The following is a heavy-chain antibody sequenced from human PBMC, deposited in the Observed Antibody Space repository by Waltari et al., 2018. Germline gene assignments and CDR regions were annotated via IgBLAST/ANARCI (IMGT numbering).Heavy chain of an antibody. Sequence: QVQLQESGPGLVKPSQTLSLTCTVSGGSISSGSYYWSWSRQPAGKGLEWIGYIYTSGSTNYNPSLKSRVTISVDTSKNQFSLKLSSVTAADTAVYYCARDLPPILYGGGMDVWGQGTTVTVSS. CDR3: ARDLPPILYGGGMDV. D-gene: IGHD2-2*02. CDR2: IYTSGST. V-gene: IGHV4-61*09. J-gene: IGHJ6*02. CDR1: GGSISSGSYY.